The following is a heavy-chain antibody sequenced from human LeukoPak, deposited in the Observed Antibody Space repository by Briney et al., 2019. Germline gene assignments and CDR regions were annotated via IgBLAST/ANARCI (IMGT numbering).Heavy chain of an antibody. CDR2: IYASGTT. J-gene: IGHJ3*02. CDR1: GGSINNGSYY. V-gene: IGHV4-61*02. CDR3: AREGDIVVVPAAINAFDI. D-gene: IGHD2-2*02. Sequence: PSQTLSLTCTVSGGSINNGSYYWSWIRQPAGKGLEWIGRIYASGTTNFNPSLKSRVTISIDTSKNQFSLKLSSVTAADTAVYYCAREGDIVVVPAAINAFDIWGQGTMVTVSS.